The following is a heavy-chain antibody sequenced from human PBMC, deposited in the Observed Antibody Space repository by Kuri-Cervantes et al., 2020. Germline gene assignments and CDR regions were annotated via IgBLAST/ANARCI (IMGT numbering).Heavy chain of an antibody. V-gene: IGHV4-34*01. CDR1: GGSFSGYL. J-gene: IGHJ4*02. CDR2: INHSGST. CDR3: ARRLGRDGYNFFFDY. Sequence: SETLSLTCAVYGGSFSGYLWSWIRQPPGKGLEWIGEINHSGSTNYNPSLKSRVTISVDTSKNQFSLKLSSVTAADTAVYYCARRLGRDGYNFFFDYWGQGTLVTVSS. D-gene: IGHD5-24*01.